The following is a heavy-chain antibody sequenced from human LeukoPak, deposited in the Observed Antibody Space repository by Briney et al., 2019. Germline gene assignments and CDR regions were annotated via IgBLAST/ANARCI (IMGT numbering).Heavy chain of an antibody. CDR2: ISGDGGST. J-gene: IGHJ4*02. V-gene: IGHV3-43*02. D-gene: IGHD6-19*01. CDR3: ARESETSGWYDY. Sequence: GGALRLSCAAPGFIFDNYAIHWVRQAPGKGLEWVSLISGDGGSTFYADSVRGRFTISRDNTRKSLSLQMSSLRSEDTALYYCARESETSGWYDYWGQGTLVTVSS. CDR1: GFIFDNYA.